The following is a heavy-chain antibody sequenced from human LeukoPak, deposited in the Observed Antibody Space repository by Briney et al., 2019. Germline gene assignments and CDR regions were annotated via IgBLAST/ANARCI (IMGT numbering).Heavy chain of an antibody. CDR3: ARDNREVRGGDCFDV. CDR1: GYIFTGYY. V-gene: IGHV1-2*02. Sequence: ASVKVSCKASGYIFTGYYIHWVRQAPGQGLEWMGWINPNSGGTNYAQKFQGRVTMTRDTSITTAYMELSRLRSDDTAVYYCARDNREVRGGDCFDVWGKGTTVTVSS. J-gene: IGHJ6*04. CDR2: INPNSGGT. D-gene: IGHD2-21*02.